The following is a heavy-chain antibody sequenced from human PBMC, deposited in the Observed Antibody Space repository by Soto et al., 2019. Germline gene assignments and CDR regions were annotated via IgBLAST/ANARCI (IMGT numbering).Heavy chain of an antibody. Sequence: PSETLSLTCTVSGGSFKSGSYSWSWIRQPPGKGLEWIGYVYHTGRTSYKPSLKSRVSISMDTSKNQLSLNLDSVTAADTAVYFCARDFAYFDSWGQGTLVTVSS. V-gene: IGHV4-61*01. CDR2: VYHTGRT. J-gene: IGHJ4*02. CDR3: ARDFAYFDS. D-gene: IGHD3-3*01. CDR1: GGSFKSGSYS.